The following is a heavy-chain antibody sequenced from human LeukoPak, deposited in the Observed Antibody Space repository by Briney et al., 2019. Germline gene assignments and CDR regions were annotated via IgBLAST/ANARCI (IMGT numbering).Heavy chain of an antibody. J-gene: IGHJ4*02. CDR3: ARVAYYYDSSGYYGG. CDR2: VNPNSGGT. CDR1: GYTFTGYY. Sequence: SVKVSCKACGYTFTGYYMHWVRQAPGQGLEGMGWVNPNSGGTNYAQKFQGRVTMTRDTSISTAYMELSRLRSDDTAVYYCARVAYYYDSSGYYGGWGQGTLVTVSS. V-gene: IGHV1-2*02. D-gene: IGHD3-22*01.